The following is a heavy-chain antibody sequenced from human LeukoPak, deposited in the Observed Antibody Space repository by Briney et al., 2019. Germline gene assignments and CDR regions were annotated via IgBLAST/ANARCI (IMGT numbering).Heavy chain of an antibody. D-gene: IGHD2-8*01. J-gene: IGHJ4*02. CDR2: IYYSGST. Sequence: PSETLSLTCTVSGGSISSYYWSWIRQPPGKGLEWIGYIYYSGSTNYNPSLKSRVTISVDTSKNQFSLKLSSVTAADTAVYYCARLSCTNGVCYSFAYWGQGTLVTVSS. CDR1: GGSISSYY. CDR3: ARLSCTNGVCYSFAY. V-gene: IGHV4-59*08.